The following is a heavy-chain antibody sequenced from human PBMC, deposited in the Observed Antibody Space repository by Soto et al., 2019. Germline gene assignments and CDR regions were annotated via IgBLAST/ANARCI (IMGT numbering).Heavy chain of an antibody. J-gene: IGHJ5*02. V-gene: IGHV4-59*08. CDR1: GGSISSYY. CDR3: ARHGVHSSGWAGP. D-gene: IGHD6-19*01. CDR2: VHDSWGS. Sequence: SETLSLTCTVSGGSISSYYWSWFRQTPGKGLEWIGYVHDSWGSNYNPSLKSRVTISVDTSKNQFSLKLSSVTAADTAVYYCARHGVHSSGWAGPWGQGTLVTVSS.